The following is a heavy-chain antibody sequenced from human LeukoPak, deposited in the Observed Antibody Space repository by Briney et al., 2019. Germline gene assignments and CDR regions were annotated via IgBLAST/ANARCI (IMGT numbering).Heavy chain of an antibody. V-gene: IGHV3-30*02. CDR2: IRYDGSNK. J-gene: IGHJ5*02. CDR3: AKDLDYSNSAGWFDP. Sequence: GGSLRLSCAASGFTFSSYGMHSVRQAPGKGLEWVAFIRYDGSNKYYADSVKGRLTISRDNSKNTLYLQMNSLRAEDTAVYYCAKDLDYSNSAGWFDPWGQGTLVTVSS. D-gene: IGHD4-11*01. CDR1: GFTFSSYG.